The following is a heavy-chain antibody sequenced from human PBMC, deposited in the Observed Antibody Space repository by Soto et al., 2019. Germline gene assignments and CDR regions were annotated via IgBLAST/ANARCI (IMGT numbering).Heavy chain of an antibody. D-gene: IGHD6-13*01. J-gene: IGHJ4*02. CDR2: IYYAGTT. Sequence: PSETLSLTCTVSGGSISPYYWSWIRQPPGKGLEWVGYIYYAGTTSYNPSLKSRVTISLETSKSQFSLRLSSVTAADTAVYYCARHFDYTSSWYLSRVDYSGQGTVVTGSS. CDR3: ARHFDYTSSWYLSRVDY. CDR1: GGSISPYY. V-gene: IGHV4-59*08.